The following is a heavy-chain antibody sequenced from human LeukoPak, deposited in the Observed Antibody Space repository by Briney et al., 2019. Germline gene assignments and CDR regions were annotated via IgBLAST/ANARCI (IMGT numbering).Heavy chain of an antibody. CDR1: GASVTDFY. V-gene: IGHV4-59*02. CDR3: TRGHWGLQS. Sequence: SETLSLTCTVSGASVTDFYWSWIRQSPGKGLEWISYIHHSGNSDYNPSLRSRVTTSLDTSKNQFSLNLISVTAADTAVYYCTRGHWGLQSWSQGTLVTVSS. D-gene: IGHD7-27*01. CDR2: IHHSGNS. J-gene: IGHJ5*02.